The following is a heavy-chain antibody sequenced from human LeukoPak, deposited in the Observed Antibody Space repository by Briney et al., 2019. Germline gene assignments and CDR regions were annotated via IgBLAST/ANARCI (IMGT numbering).Heavy chain of an antibody. J-gene: IGHJ4*02. Sequence: GGSLRLSCAAPGFTFSSYAMSWVRQAPGKGLEWVSTISGSGASTYYADSVKGRFTISRDNSKNTLYLQMNSLRAEDTAVYYCAKQPGSVVDSSGSLSRHWGQGTLVIVSS. CDR2: ISGSGAST. D-gene: IGHD3-22*01. CDR3: AKQPGSVVDSSGSLSRH. V-gene: IGHV3-23*01. CDR1: GFTFSSYA.